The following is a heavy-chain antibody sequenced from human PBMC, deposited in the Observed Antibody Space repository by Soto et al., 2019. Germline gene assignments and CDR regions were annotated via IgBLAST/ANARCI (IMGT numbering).Heavy chain of an antibody. D-gene: IGHD3-22*01. CDR2: INPNSGGT. V-gene: IGHV1-2*02. CDR1: GYTFTGYY. CDR3: AREVRSYYDSSGYYYYYGMDV. J-gene: IGHJ6*02. Sequence: QVQLVQSGAEVKKPGASVKVSCKASGYTFTGYYMHWVRQAPGQGLEWMGWINPNSGGTNYAQKFKGRVTMTRDTSISTAHMELSRLRSDDTAVYYCAREVRSYYDSSGYYYYYGMDVWGQGTTVTVSS.